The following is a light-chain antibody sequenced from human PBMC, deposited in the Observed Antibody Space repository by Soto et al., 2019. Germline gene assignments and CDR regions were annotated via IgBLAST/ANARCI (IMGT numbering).Light chain of an antibody. V-gene: IGKV3-15*01. CDR3: QQYINWPRT. J-gene: IGKJ1*01. Sequence: EVVLTQSPVTLSLSPGERATLSCRASQTVSSNLAWYQQKPGQAPRLLIYGASIRATDIPARFIGSGSGTEFTLTISSLQSEDFAVYYCQQYINWPRTFGQGTKVDIK. CDR1: QTVSSN. CDR2: GAS.